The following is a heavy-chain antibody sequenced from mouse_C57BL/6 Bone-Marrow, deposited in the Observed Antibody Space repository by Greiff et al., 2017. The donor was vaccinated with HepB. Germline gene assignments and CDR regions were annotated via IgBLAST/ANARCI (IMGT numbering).Heavy chain of an antibody. Sequence: VQLQQSGAELMKPGASVKLSCKATGYTFTDYNMNWVKQSNGKSLEWIGVINPNYGTTSYNQKFKGKATLTVDQSSSTAYMQLNSLTSEDSAVYYCARAPITTVVEGDAMDYWGQGTSVTVSS. CDR2: INPNYGTT. V-gene: IGHV1-39*01. CDR1: GYTFTDYN. D-gene: IGHD1-1*01. J-gene: IGHJ4*01. CDR3: ARAPITTVVEGDAMDY.